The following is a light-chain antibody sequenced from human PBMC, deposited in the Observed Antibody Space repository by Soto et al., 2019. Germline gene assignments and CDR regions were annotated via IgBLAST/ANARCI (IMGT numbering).Light chain of an antibody. CDR3: QQSYSTPYT. CDR2: AAS. CDR1: QSIGRY. Sequence: DIQMTQSPSSLSASVGDRVTITCRASQSIGRYLNWYQQKPGKAPQLVIFAASSLESGVPSRFGGSRSGTEFTLTISSLQPDDFATYYCQQSYSTPYTFGQGTKVDIK. J-gene: IGKJ2*01. V-gene: IGKV1-39*01.